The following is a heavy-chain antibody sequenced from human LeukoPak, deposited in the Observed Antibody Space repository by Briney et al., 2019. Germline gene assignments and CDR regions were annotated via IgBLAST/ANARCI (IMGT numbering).Heavy chain of an antibody. J-gene: IGHJ4*02. CDR2: IRNREKSYTI. Sequence: GGSLRHSCAASGFTFSDHYMDWVRQAPGKGLEWVGRIRNREKSYTIEYAASVKGRFTISRDDSKNSLYLQMNSLKTEDTAVYYCARRFSGIYSGIDYWGQGTLVAVSS. CDR1: GFTFSDHY. V-gene: IGHV3-72*01. D-gene: IGHD1-26*01. CDR3: ARRFSGIYSGIDY.